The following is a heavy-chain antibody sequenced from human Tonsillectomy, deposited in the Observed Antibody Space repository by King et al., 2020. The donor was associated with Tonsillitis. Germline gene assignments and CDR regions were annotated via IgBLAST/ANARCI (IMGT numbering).Heavy chain of an antibody. D-gene: IGHD5-18*01. Sequence: VQLQQWGAGLLKPSETLSLTCAVYGGSFSGYYWSWIRQPPGKGLEWIGEINHSGSTNYNPSLKSRVTISIDTSKNQFSLKLSSVTAADTALYYCASNGYSYGFEVVPPAPGHWFDPWGQGTLVTVSS. CDR3: ASNGYSYGFEVVPPAPGHWFDP. CDR1: GGSFSGYY. J-gene: IGHJ5*02. V-gene: IGHV4-34*01. CDR2: INHSGST.